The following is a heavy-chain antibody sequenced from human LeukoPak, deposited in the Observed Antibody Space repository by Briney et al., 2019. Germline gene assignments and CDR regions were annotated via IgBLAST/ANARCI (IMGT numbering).Heavy chain of an antibody. CDR2: IYYSGST. CDR3: ARETTYYYDSSGYYYGRYFDY. Sequence: SETLSLTCTVSGGSISSSSYYWGWIRQPPGKGLEWIGSIYYSGSTYYNPSLKSRVTISVDTSKNQFSLKLSSVTAADTAVYYCARETTYYYDSSGYYYGRYFDYWGQGTLVTVSS. V-gene: IGHV4-39*07. D-gene: IGHD3-22*01. J-gene: IGHJ4*02. CDR1: GGSISSSSYY.